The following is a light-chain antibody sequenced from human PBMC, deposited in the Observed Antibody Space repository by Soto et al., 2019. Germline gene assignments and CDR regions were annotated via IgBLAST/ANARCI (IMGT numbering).Light chain of an antibody. J-gene: IGKJ4*01. CDR3: QQANSFPLT. CDR2: TGS. V-gene: IGKV1-12*01. CDR1: QGISSG. Sequence: DIQMTQSRSSVSASVGDRVSITCRASQGISSGLAWYQQKPGRAPKLLIYTGSSLQSGVPSRFSGTGSGTDFTLTISSLQPEAVATYYCQQANSFPLTFGGGTKVEIK.